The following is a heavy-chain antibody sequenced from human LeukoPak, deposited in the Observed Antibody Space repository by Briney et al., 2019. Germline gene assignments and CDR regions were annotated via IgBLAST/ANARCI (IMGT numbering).Heavy chain of an antibody. CDR2: IFYEGKT. CDR3: ARGAALVTHRYFDY. Sequence: SETLSLTCTVSDGSISAYYWSWIRQSPGKGLEWIEYIFYEGKTVYNPSLESRVTFSIGSPNNHFFLRMTSVTAADTAVYYCARGAALVTHRYFDYWGPGTLVTVSS. V-gene: IGHV4-59*08. D-gene: IGHD5-18*01. CDR1: DGSISAYY. J-gene: IGHJ4*02.